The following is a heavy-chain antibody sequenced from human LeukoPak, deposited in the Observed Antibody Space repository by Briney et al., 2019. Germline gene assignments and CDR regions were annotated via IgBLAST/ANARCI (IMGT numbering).Heavy chain of an antibody. Sequence: PGGSLRLSCAASGFTFSSYSMNWVRQAPGKGLEWVSYISSSSSTIYYADSVKGRFTISRDNAKNSLYLQMNSLRDEDTAVYYCAREAVCSGGSCYRGPFDIWGQGTMVTVSS. J-gene: IGHJ3*02. V-gene: IGHV3-48*02. CDR2: ISSSSSTI. CDR3: AREAVCSGGSCYRGPFDI. D-gene: IGHD2-15*01. CDR1: GFTFSSYS.